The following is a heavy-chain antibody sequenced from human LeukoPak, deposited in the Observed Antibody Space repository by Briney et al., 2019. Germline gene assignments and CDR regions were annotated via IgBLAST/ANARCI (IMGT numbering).Heavy chain of an antibody. CDR2: ISSNGGST. D-gene: IGHD1-1*01. J-gene: IGHJ4*02. CDR1: GFTFSSYA. CDR3: VKDRRKTGTTFDY. Sequence: GSLRLSCSASGFTFSSYAMHWVRQAPGKGLEYVSAISSNGGSTYYADSVKGRFTISRDNSKSTLYLQMSSLRAEDTAVYYCVKDRRKTGTTFDYWGQGTLVTVSS. V-gene: IGHV3-64D*09.